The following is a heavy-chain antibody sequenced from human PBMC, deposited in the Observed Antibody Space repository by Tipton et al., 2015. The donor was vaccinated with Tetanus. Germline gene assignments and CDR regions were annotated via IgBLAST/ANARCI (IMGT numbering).Heavy chain of an antibody. CDR2: IKSKIDGGAI. CDR3: TTSGAGASGGDY. CDR1: GFTFKGFTFTNAW. Sequence: SLRLSCAASGFTFKGFTFTNAWMSWVRQVPGKGLEWVGRIKSKIDGGAIDYAAPMKERFILSRDDSKNMVFLQMNSLKPEDSAVYYCTTSGAGASGGDYWGQGTLVTVSS. V-gene: IGHV3-15*01. D-gene: IGHD3-16*01. J-gene: IGHJ4*02.